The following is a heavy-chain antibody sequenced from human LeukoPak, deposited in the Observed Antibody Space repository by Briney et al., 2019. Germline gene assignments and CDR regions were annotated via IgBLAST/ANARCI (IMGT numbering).Heavy chain of an antibody. CDR2: IYYSGCS. CDR1: GGSVSSSSYY. V-gene: IGHV4-39*01. Sequence: SETLSLACTVSGGSVSSSSYYWGWIRQPPMKGLEWIGCIYYSGCSEYNFSLKCRVTISVDTFRNQFYLKLSSVTAADTAVYYCARHQSYGSGTYYAPFDNWGQGILVTVSS. J-gene: IGHJ4*02. CDR3: ARHQSYGSGTYYAPFDN. D-gene: IGHD3-10*01.